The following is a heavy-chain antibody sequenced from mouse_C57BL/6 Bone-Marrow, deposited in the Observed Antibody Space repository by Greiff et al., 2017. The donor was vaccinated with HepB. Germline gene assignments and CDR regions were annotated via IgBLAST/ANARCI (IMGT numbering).Heavy chain of an antibody. J-gene: IGHJ1*03. V-gene: IGHV1-81*01. D-gene: IGHD1-1*01. CDR1: GYTFTSYG. CDR3: TRDYCSFYWYFDV. Sequence: VQLQQSGAELARPGASVKLSCKASGYTFTSYGISWVKQRTGQGLEWIGEIYPRSGNTYYNEKFKGKATLTADKSSSTAYMELRRLTSEDSAFYFCTRDYCSFYWYFDVWGTGTTVTVSS. CDR2: IYPRSGNT.